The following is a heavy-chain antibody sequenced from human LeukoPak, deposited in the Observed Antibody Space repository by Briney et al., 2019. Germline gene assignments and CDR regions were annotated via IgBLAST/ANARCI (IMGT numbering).Heavy chain of an antibody. Sequence: GGSLRLSCAASGFTFSNYAMSWVRQAPGKGLEWVSGISGSGGSIYYADSVKGRFTVTRDNSKNTLYLQMNSLRDEDTAVYYCARDHGYAFDYWGQGTLVTVSS. CDR3: ARDHGYAFDY. V-gene: IGHV3-23*01. D-gene: IGHD5-12*01. CDR2: ISGSGGSI. CDR1: GFTFSNYA. J-gene: IGHJ4*02.